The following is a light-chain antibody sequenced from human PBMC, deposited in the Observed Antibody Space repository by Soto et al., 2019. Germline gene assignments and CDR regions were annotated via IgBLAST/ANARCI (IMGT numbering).Light chain of an antibody. CDR2: DAF. CDR1: QSVSSY. J-gene: IGKJ4*01. V-gene: IGKV3-11*01. Sequence: EIVLKQSPATLSLSPGERATLSCRASQSVSSYLAWYQQKLGQAPRLLIYDAFKKATGIPARFSGSGSGTDFTLTISSLEPEDVAVYYCQQRSYWPPTFGGGTKVEIK. CDR3: QQRSYWPPT.